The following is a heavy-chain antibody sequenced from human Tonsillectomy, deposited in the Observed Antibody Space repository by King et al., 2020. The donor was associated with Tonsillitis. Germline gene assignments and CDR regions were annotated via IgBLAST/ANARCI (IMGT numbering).Heavy chain of an antibody. V-gene: IGHV1-2*02. CDR1: GYTFTGYY. CDR2: SNPNSGGT. J-gene: IGHJ4*02. D-gene: IGHD6-13*01. CDR3: ARAGGYSSPFDY. Sequence: QLVQSGDEVKKPGASVKVSSKASGYTFTGYYMHWVREAPGQGLEWMGLSNPNSGGTNYAQNFQGRVTMTRDTSISTAYMELSRLRSDDTAVYYCARAGGYSSPFDYWGQGTLVTVSS.